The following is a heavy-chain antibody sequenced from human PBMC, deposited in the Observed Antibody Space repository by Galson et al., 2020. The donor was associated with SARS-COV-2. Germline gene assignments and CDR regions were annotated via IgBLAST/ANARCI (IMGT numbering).Heavy chain of an antibody. D-gene: IGHD3-22*01. CDR1: GVSISSYY. Sequence: SETLSLTCTVSGVSISSYYWSWIRQPPGKGLEWIGYIYYSGSTNDNPSLKSRVTISVDTSKNQFSLKLSSVTAADTAVYYCARESYDSSGYYLAYFDYWGQGTLVTVSS. J-gene: IGHJ4*02. CDR2: IYYSGST. V-gene: IGHV4-59*01. CDR3: ARESYDSSGYYLAYFDY.